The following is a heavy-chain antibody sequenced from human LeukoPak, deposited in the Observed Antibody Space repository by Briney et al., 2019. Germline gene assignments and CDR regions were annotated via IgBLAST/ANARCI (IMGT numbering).Heavy chain of an antibody. D-gene: IGHD1-1*01. V-gene: IGHV3-30-3*01. CDR1: GFTFSSYA. Sequence: GGSLRLSCAASGFTFSSYAMHWVRQAPGKGLEWVAVISYDGSNKYYADSVKGRFTISRDNSKNTLYLQMNSLRAEDTAVYYCARVTTGSTTLDSWGQGILVTVSS. CDR2: ISYDGSNK. CDR3: ARVTTGSTTLDS. J-gene: IGHJ5*01.